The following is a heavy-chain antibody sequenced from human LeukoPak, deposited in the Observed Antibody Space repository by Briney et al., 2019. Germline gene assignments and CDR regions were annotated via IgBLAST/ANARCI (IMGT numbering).Heavy chain of an antibody. Sequence: ASVKVSCKASGYTFTSYGISWVRQAPGQGLEWMGWISAYNGYTNYAQKFQGRVTMPTDTSTRTAYMELRSLRSDDTAIYYCAKDHAASRIAVAGKGPSNFWGQGTLVTVSS. CDR3: AKDHAASRIAVAGKGPSNF. V-gene: IGHV1-18*01. D-gene: IGHD6-19*01. CDR1: GYTFTSYG. CDR2: ISAYNGYT. J-gene: IGHJ4*02.